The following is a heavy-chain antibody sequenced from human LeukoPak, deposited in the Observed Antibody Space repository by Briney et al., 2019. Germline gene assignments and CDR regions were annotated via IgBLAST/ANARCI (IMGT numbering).Heavy chain of an antibody. J-gene: IGHJ5*02. CDR3: AKDAAPPT. Sequence: GGSLRLSCTASGFTFGDYAMSWVRQAPGKGLEWVGFIRSKAYGGTTEYAASVKGRFTISRDDSKSIAYLQMNSLKTEDTAVYYCAKDAAPPTWGQGTLVTVSS. V-gene: IGHV3-49*04. CDR1: GFTFGDYA. CDR2: IRSKAYGGTT.